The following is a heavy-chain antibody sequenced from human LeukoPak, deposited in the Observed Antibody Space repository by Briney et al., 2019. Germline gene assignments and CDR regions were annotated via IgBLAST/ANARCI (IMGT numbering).Heavy chain of an antibody. V-gene: IGHV4-59*06. CDR2: IYYSGST. D-gene: IGHD4-17*01. CDR3: VGGGYGDYGI. J-gene: IGHJ4*02. Sequence: SETLSLTCAVFRGPFSGYFWSWIRQSPGKGLEWIGYIYYSGSTYYNPSLKSRVTISVDTSKNQFSLKLSSVTAADTAVYYCVGGGYGDYGIWGQGTLVTVSS. CDR1: RGPFSGYF.